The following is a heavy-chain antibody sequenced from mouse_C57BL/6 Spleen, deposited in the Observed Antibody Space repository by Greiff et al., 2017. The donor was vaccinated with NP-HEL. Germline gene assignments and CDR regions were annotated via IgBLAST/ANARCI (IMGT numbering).Heavy chain of an antibody. V-gene: IGHV5-17*01. CDR3: ARRRLPEWYFDV. CDR1: GFTFSDYG. J-gene: IGHJ1*03. D-gene: IGHD1-2*01. Sequence: EVMLVGSGGGLVKPGGSLKLSCAASGFTFSDYGMHWVRQAPEKGLGWVAYFSSGSSTIYYADTVKGRFTIPRDNAKTTLLLQRTRLRSEDAARYYGARRRLPEWYFDVWGKGTTVTVSS. CDR2: FSSGSSTI.